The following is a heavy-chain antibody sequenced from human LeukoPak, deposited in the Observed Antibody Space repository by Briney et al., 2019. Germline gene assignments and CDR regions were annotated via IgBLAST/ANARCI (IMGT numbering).Heavy chain of an antibody. J-gene: IGHJ4*02. CDR1: GFTFTDYY. Sequence: GGSLRLSCTASGFTFTDYYMGWVRQAPGKGLEWVSLIYSGGDTYYADSVKGRFTISRDNSKNMFYLQMNSLRPDDTATYYCARAILLTGSEYYFDSWGQGTLVTVSS. D-gene: IGHD3-9*01. CDR2: IYSGGDT. CDR3: ARAILLTGSEYYFDS. V-gene: IGHV3-53*01.